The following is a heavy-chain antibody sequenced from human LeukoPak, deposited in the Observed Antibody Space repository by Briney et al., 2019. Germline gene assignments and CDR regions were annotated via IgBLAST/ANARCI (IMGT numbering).Heavy chain of an antibody. J-gene: IGHJ5*02. CDR2: ISGFNGAT. D-gene: IGHD6-13*01. CDR3: TRALPGAATAHNWFDP. V-gene: IGHV1-18*01. Sequence: ASVKVSCKASGYTFTIYGISWVRQAPGQGLEWMGWISGFNGATNYAQKFQGRVTMTIDTSTNTTYMDLRTVTSDDTAIYYCTRALPGAATAHNWFDPWGQGTLVTVSS. CDR1: GYTFTIYG.